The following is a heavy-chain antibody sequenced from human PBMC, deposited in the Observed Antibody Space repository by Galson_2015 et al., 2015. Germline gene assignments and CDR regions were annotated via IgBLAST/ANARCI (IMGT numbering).Heavy chain of an antibody. CDR3: AKGDNGNKFYYYYYGIDI. Sequence: SLRLSCAAPGFSIDRYAMSWVRQTPGKGLECVSTISITGDKTYYADSVKGRFTSSRDKSKNTLYLQMNSLRSEDTAVYFCAKGDNGNKFYYYYYGIDIWGQGTTVTVSS. D-gene: IGHD1-1*01. CDR1: GFSIDRYA. CDR2: ISITGDKT. J-gene: IGHJ6*02. V-gene: IGHV3-23*01.